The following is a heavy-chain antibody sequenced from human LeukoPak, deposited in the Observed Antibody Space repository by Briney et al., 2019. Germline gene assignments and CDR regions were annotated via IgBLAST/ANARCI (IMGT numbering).Heavy chain of an antibody. CDR3: ARVAPAIRSVEELPRSNPRYYFDY. D-gene: IGHD1-7*01. CDR1: GFTVSSNY. CDR2: IYSGGST. Sequence: GGSLRLSCAASGFTVSSNYMSWVRQAPGKGLEWVSVIYSGGSTYYADSVKGRFTISRDNSKNTLYLQMNSLRAEDTAVYYCARVAPAIRSVEELPRSNPRYYFDYWGQGTLVTVSS. J-gene: IGHJ4*02. V-gene: IGHV3-66*01.